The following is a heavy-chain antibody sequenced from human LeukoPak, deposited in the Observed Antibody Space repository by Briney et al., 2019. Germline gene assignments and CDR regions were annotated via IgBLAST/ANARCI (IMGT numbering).Heavy chain of an antibody. V-gene: IGHV5-51*01. CDR2: IYPGDSDT. Sequence: GASLKISCKGSGSSFSSHWIAWVRQMPGKGLEWMGVIYPGDSDTTYSPSFQGQVTISVDKFISTAYLQWGSLRASDTAMYYCARQWGRGSGSYLAYWGQGTVVTVSS. J-gene: IGHJ4*02. D-gene: IGHD3-10*01. CDR1: GSSFSSHW. CDR3: ARQWGRGSGSYLAY.